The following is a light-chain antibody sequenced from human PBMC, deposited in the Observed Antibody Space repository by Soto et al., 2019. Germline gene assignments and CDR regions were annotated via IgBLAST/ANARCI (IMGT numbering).Light chain of an antibody. CDR1: QSVSSSN. CDR3: QQYDSPPYT. Sequence: VLTQSPGTLSLSPGERATLSCRASQSVSSSNLAWYQKKPGQAPRVLIYGASTRATGIPDRFSGSGSGSDFTLTISRLEPEDFAVYYCQQYDSPPYTFGQGTNLEIK. CDR2: GAS. V-gene: IGKV3-20*01. J-gene: IGKJ2*01.